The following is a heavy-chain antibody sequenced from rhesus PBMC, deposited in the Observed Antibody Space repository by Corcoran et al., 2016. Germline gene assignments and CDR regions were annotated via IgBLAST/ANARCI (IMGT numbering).Heavy chain of an antibody. V-gene: IGHV1-111*02. Sequence: EGQLVQSGAEVKKPGASVKISCKASGYTFTDYYVHWVRQAPGKGIEWMGRVDPKDGEAIHAQKFQERDTITADTSTDTAYMELSSLRSEDTAVYYCARGYCIGIDCYAYFDYWGQGVLVTVSS. CDR2: VDPKDGEA. D-gene: IGHD2-21*01. J-gene: IGHJ4*01. CDR1: GYTFTDYY. CDR3: ARGYCIGIDCYAYFDY.